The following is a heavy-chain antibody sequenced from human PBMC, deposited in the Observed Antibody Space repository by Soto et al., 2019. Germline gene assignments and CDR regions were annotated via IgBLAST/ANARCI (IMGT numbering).Heavy chain of an antibody. D-gene: IGHD3-22*01. V-gene: IGHV4-39*01. CDR3: ARHLYSGESSGYYGY. CDR1: YGYISRRTFY. CDR2: VHYTGST. Sequence: PSLTKCHPKTVSYGYISRRTFYWGWIRQHPGKGLEWIGSVHYTGSTYYNPSLKSRVTMSVDSSKNHLSLKVSSVTAADTAVYYCARHLYSGESSGYYGYWGQGALVTVSS. J-gene: IGHJ4*02.